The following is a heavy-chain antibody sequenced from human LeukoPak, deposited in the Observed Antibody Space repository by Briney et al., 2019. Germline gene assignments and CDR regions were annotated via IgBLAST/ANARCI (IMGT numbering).Heavy chain of an antibody. V-gene: IGHV3-66*01. CDR2: IYSGGST. D-gene: IGHD5-12*01. CDR3: ARESIVAIVDY. CDR1: GFTFSSYA. Sequence: GGSLRLSCAASGFTFSSYAMSWVRQAPGKGLEWVSVIYSGGSTYYADSVKGRFTISRDNSKNTLYLQMNSLRAEDTAVYYCARESIVAIVDYWGQGTLVTVSS. J-gene: IGHJ4*02.